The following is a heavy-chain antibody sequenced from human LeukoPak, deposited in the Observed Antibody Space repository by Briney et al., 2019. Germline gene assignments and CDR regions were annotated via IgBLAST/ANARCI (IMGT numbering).Heavy chain of an antibody. CDR2: IYPNGNT. V-gene: IGHV3-66*01. D-gene: IGHD6-13*01. CDR1: GFTVSSNY. Sequence: PGGSLRLSCAASGFTVSSNYMNWVRQAPGKGLEWVSMIYPNGNTFYTDSVKGRFTISRDNSKNTLDLQMSSLRAEDTAVYYCARFRSPPFGYWGQGTLVTVSS. J-gene: IGHJ4*02. CDR3: ARFRSPPFGY.